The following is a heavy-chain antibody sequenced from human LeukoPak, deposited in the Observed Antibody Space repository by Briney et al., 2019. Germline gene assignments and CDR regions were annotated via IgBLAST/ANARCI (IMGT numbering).Heavy chain of an antibody. V-gene: IGHV3-7*01. J-gene: IGHJ4*02. Sequence: GGSLRLSCAASGFTVSTNYMSWVRQAPGKGLEWVANIKQDGSEQYYVDSVKGRFTLSRDNAKNSLYLQMNSLRAEDTAVYYCARDDYMVRGLPTDYWGQGTLVTVSS. CDR2: IKQDGSEQ. CDR1: GFTVSTNY. CDR3: ARDDYMVRGLPTDY. D-gene: IGHD3-10*01.